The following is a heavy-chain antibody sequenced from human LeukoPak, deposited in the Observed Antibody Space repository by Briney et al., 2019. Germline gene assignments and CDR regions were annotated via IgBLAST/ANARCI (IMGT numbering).Heavy chain of an antibody. CDR3: ARDGAPGYSSGWYPLYFDH. Sequence: GGSLRLSCAASGFTFSDYYMSWIRQAPGKGLEWVSYISSSGSTIYYADSVKGRFTISRDSAKNSLYLQMSSLRAEDTAVYYCARDGAPGYSSGWYPLYFDHWGQGTLVTVSS. CDR1: GFTFSDYY. V-gene: IGHV3-11*01. J-gene: IGHJ4*02. CDR2: ISSSGSTI. D-gene: IGHD6-19*01.